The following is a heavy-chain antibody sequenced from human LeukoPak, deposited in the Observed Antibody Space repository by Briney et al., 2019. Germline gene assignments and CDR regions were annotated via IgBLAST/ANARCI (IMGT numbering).Heavy chain of an antibody. CDR2: INPNSGGT. CDR1: GYTFTNNF. CDR3: ARDRRSAAGKGFDP. V-gene: IGHV1-2*02. D-gene: IGHD6-13*01. J-gene: IGHJ5*02. Sequence: ASVKVSCKASGYTFTNNFMHWVRQAPGQGLEWMGWINPNSGGTNYAQKFQGRVTMTRDTSISTAYMELSRLRSDDTAVYYCARDRRSAAGKGFDPWGQGTLVTVSS.